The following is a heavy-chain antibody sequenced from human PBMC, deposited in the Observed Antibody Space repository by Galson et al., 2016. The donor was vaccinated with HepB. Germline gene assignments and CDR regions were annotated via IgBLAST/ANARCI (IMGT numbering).Heavy chain of an antibody. Sequence: SVKVSCKASGYTFNGYYIHWVRQAPGQGLEWMGWINPNIGDTNYAQKFQGRVTMTRDTSITTAYMELSTLRSDDTAVYFCARATSCSAGTCYASYFDYWGRGILVTVSS. D-gene: IGHD2-15*01. CDR3: ARATSCSAGTCYASYFDY. V-gene: IGHV1-2*02. CDR1: GYTFNGYY. CDR2: INPNIGDT. J-gene: IGHJ4*02.